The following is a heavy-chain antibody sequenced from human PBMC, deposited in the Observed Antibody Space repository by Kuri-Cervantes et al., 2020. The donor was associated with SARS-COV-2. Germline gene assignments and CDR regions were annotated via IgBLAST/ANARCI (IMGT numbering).Heavy chain of an antibody. CDR2: INPNSGGT. Sequence: ASVKVSCKASGYTFTGYYMHWVRQAPGQGLEWMGWINPNSGGTNYAQKFQGRVTMTRDTSISTAYMELSRLRSDDTAVYYCARGVTIFGVVSYYYCMDVWGKGTTVTVSS. D-gene: IGHD3-3*01. CDR3: ARGVTIFGVVSYYYCMDV. CDR1: GYTFTGYY. V-gene: IGHV1-2*02. J-gene: IGHJ6*03.